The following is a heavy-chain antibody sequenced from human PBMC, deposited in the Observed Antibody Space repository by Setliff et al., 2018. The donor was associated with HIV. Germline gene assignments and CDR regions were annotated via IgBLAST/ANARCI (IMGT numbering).Heavy chain of an antibody. CDR1: GFTVSSYY. V-gene: IGHV3-53*01. CDR2: IYSGGT. J-gene: IGHJ4*02. D-gene: IGHD5-18*01. CDR3: AGARPWIQLAY. Sequence: TGGSLRLSCAASGFTVSSYYMAWVRQAPGKGLEWVSTIYSGGTYYADSVKGRFTISRDKSKNTLYLQMNSLRAEDTAVYYCAGARPWIQLAYWGQGSLVTVSS.